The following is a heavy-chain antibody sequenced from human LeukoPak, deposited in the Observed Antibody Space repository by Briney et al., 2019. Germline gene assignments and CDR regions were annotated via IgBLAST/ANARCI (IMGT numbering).Heavy chain of an antibody. D-gene: IGHD4-17*01. V-gene: IGHV4-39*01. CDR1: GGSISSSSYY. CDR2: IYSSGST. CDR3: ARWTTVTTY. Sequence: SETLSLTCTVSGGSISSSSYYWGWIRQPPGKGLEWIGSIYSSGSTCYNPSLKSRVTISVDTSKNQFSLKLSSVTAADTAVYYCARWTTVTTYWGQGTLVTVSS. J-gene: IGHJ4*02.